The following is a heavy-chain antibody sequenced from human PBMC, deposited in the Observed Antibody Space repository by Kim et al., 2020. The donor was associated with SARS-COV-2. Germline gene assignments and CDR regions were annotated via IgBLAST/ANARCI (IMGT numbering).Heavy chain of an antibody. D-gene: IGHD2-2*01. Sequence: SETLSRTCTVSGGSISSYYWSWIRQPPGKGLEWIGYIYYSGSTNYNPSLKSRVTISVDTSKNQFSLKLSSVTAADTAVYYCARVPYNYCSSTSCPNAFDIWGQGTMVTVSS. J-gene: IGHJ3*02. CDR3: ARVPYNYCSSTSCPNAFDI. CDR1: GGSISSYY. CDR2: IYYSGST. V-gene: IGHV4-59*01.